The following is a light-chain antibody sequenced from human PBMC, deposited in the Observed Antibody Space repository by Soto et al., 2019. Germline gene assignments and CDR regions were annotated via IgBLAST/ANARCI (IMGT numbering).Light chain of an antibody. Sequence: DIQMTQSPSSLSASVRDTVTITFRASQSISSWLAWYQQKPGKAPKLLIYDASSLESGVPSRFSGSGSGTEFTLTISSLQPDDFATYYCQQYNSYWTFGQGTKVDIK. CDR2: DAS. J-gene: IGKJ1*01. CDR1: QSISSW. V-gene: IGKV1-5*01. CDR3: QQYNSYWT.